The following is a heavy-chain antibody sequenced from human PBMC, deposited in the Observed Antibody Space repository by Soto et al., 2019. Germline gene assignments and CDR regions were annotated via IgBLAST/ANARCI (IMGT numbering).Heavy chain of an antibody. J-gene: IGHJ4*02. CDR1: GFTFSSYA. CDR2: ISYDGSNK. CDR3: ARDTSGGGAIDY. Sequence: QVQLVESGGGVVQPGRSLRLSCAASGFTFSSYAMHWVRQAPGKGLEWVAVISYDGSNKYYADSVKGRFTISRDNSKNTLYLQMNSLRAEDTAVYYCARDTSGGGAIDYWGQGTLVTVSS. D-gene: IGHD2-15*01. V-gene: IGHV3-30-3*01.